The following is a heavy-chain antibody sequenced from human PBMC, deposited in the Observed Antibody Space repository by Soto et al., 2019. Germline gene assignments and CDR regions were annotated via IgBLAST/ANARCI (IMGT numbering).Heavy chain of an antibody. D-gene: IGHD5-18*01. J-gene: IGHJ3*02. Sequence: GGSLRLSCAASGFTVSSNYMSWVRQAPGKGLEWVSVIYSGGSTYYADSVKGRFTISRDNSKNTLYLQMNTLRAEDTAVYYCERAFSPWDTALAGYAFDIWGQGTMVTVSS. CDR3: ERAFSPWDTALAGYAFDI. V-gene: IGHV3-53*01. CDR2: IYSGGST. CDR1: GFTVSSNY.